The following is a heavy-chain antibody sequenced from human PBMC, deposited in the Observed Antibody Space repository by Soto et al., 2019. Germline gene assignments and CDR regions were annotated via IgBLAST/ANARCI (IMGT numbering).Heavy chain of an antibody. Sequence: QVQLVQSGAEVKKPGSSVKVSCKASGGTFSSYAISWVRQAPGQGLEWMGGIIPIFGTANYAQKFQGRVTITAGECKSTAYMELCSLRCEDTAVYYCAGWFSGWAFDYWGQGTLVTVSS. D-gene: IGHD6-19*01. CDR3: AGWFSGWAFDY. J-gene: IGHJ4*02. V-gene: IGHV1-69*12. CDR1: GGTFSSYA. CDR2: IIPIFGTA.